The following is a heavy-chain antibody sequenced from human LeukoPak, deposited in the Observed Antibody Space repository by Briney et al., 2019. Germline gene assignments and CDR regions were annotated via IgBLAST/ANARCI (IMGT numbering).Heavy chain of an antibody. D-gene: IGHD5-18*01. V-gene: IGHV4-30-2*01. CDR3: ARQGSAMAPFDY. CDR2: IYHSGST. J-gene: IGHJ4*02. CDR1: GGSISSGGYY. Sequence: PSETLSLTCTVSGGSISSGGYYWSWIRQPPGKGLEWIGYIYHSGSTYYNPSLKSRVTISVDRSKNQFSLKLNSVTAADTAVYYCARQGSAMAPFDYWGQGTLVTVSS.